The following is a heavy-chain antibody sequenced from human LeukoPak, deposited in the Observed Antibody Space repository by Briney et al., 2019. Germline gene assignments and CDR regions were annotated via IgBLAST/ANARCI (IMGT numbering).Heavy chain of an antibody. V-gene: IGHV3-30*03. J-gene: IGHJ4*02. Sequence: GGSLRLSCAASGFTFSDYGMHWVRQAPGKGLEWVALISYDGSHKDYTDSVKGRFTISRDNSKNTLYLQMNSLRAEDTAAYYCARVGRYCSSTSCYVRYFDYWGQGTLVTVSS. CDR3: ARVGRYCSSTSCYVRYFDY. D-gene: IGHD2-2*01. CDR1: GFTFSDYG. CDR2: ISYDGSHK.